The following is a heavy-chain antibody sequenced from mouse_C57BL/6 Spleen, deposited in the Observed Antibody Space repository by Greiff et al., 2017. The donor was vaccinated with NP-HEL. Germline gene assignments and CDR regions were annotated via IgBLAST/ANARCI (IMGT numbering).Heavy chain of an antibody. D-gene: IGHD3-2*02. J-gene: IGHJ3*01. V-gene: IGHV1-19*01. CDR2: INPYNGGP. CDR1: GYTFTDYY. Sequence: EVQLQQSGPVLVKPGASVKMSCKASGYTFTDYYMNWVKQSHGKSLEWIGVINPYNGGPSYNQKFKGKATLTVDKSSSTAYMELNSLTSEDSAVYYCARSGGSSGPFAYWGQGTLVTVSA. CDR3: ARSGGSSGPFAY.